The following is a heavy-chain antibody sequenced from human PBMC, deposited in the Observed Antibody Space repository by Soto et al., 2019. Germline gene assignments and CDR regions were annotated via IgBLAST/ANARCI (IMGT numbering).Heavy chain of an antibody. CDR2: IYYSGST. J-gene: IGHJ4*02. Sequence: SETLSLTCPVSGGSISSGHYWSWIRQHPGKGLEWIGYIYYSGSTYYNPSLKSRVTISIDTSKNQFSLKLSSVTAADTAVYYCAREVPTPYYFDYWGQGTLVTVSS. CDR1: GGSISSGHY. CDR3: AREVPTPYYFDY. V-gene: IGHV4-31*03.